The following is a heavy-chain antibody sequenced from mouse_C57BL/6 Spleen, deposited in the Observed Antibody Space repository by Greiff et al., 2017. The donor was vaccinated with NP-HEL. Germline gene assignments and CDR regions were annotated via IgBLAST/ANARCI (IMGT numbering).Heavy chain of an antibody. CDR1: GFTFSSYA. D-gene: IGHD2-5*01. J-gene: IGHJ3*01. CDR3: TRRSNYEGEISY. V-gene: IGHV5-9-1*02. CDR2: ISSGGDYI. Sequence: EVKLVESGEGLVKPGGSLKLSCAASGFTFSSYAMSWVRQTPEKRLEWVAYISSGGDYIYYADTVKGRFTISRDNARNTLYLQMSSLKSEDTAMYYCTRRSNYEGEISYWGQGTLVTVSA.